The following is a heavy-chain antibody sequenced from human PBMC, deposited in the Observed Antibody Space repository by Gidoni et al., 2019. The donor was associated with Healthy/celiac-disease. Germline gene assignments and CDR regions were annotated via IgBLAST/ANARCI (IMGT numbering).Heavy chain of an antibody. CDR3: ERSGGQLWIKY. J-gene: IGHJ4*02. CDR1: GGSISSSNW. CDR2: IYHSGRT. V-gene: IGHV4-4*02. D-gene: IGHD5-18*01. Sequence: VQLQQSGPALFKPSGTLSLTCAVSGGSISSSNWWSWVRQPPGKGLEWIGEIYHSGRTTYNQSLKSRVTISVDKSKNQLSLKLSSVTAADTEVYYCERSGGQLWIKYWGQGTLVTVSS.